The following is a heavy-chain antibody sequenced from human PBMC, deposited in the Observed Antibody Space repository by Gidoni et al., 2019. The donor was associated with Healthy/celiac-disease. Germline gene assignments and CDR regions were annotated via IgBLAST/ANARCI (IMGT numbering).Heavy chain of an antibody. D-gene: IGHD1-20*01. CDR1: GFTFSSYE. J-gene: IGHJ4*02. Sequence: EVQLVESGGGLVQPGGSLRLSCAASGFTFSSYEMNWVRQAPGKGLEWVSYISSSGSTIYYADSVKGRFTISRDNAKNSLYLQMNSLRAEDTAVYYCARGRYNWNYVDYWGQGTLVTVSS. CDR2: ISSSGSTI. CDR3: ARGRYNWNYVDY. V-gene: IGHV3-48*03.